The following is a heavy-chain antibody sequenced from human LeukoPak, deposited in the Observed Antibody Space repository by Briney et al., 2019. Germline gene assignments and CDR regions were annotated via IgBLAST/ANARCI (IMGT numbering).Heavy chain of an antibody. CDR2: INQDGTQK. CDR3: AADPDCTSTTCFDY. CDR1: GFTFMNYW. V-gene: IGHV3-7*01. J-gene: IGHJ4*02. D-gene: IGHD2-2*01. Sequence: GGSLRLSCATSGFTFMNYWMTWVRQAPGKGLEWVANINQDGTQKYYVDSVKGRFTISRDNAKNSLFLQLNSLRAEDTAVYYCAADPDCTSTTCFDYWGQGTLVTVSS.